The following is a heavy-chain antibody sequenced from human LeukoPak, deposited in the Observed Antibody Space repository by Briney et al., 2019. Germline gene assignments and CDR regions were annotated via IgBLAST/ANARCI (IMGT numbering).Heavy chain of an antibody. CDR1: GGSMSDYY. D-gene: IGHD2-8*02. CDR2: IYYSGST. J-gene: IGHJ4*02. CDR3: ARVASTGPFDY. V-gene: IGHV4-59*01. Sequence: SETLSLTCTVSGGSMSDYYWSWIRQPPGKGLEWIGCIYYSGSTDYNPPLKSRVTMSVDTSKNQFSLKLRSVTAADTAVYYCARVASTGPFDYWGQGTLVTVSS.